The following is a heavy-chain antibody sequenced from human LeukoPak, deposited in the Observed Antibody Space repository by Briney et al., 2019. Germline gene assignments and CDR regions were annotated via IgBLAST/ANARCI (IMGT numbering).Heavy chain of an antibody. CDR1: GFTFSSYW. J-gene: IGHJ4*02. CDR3: ARAGGYASSWAY. V-gene: IGHV3-7*01. D-gene: IGHD5-12*01. CDR2: IKQDGSEK. Sequence: GGSLRLSCAASGFTFSSYWMSWVRQAPGKGLQWVANIKQDGSEKNYVDSVKGRFTISRDNAKNSLDLQMNSLRGEDTAVYYCARAGGYASSWAYWGQGTLVTVSS.